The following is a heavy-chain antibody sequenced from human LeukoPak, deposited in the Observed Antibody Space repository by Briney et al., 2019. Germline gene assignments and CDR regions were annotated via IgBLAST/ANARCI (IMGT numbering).Heavy chain of an antibody. J-gene: IGHJ4*02. Sequence: ASVKVSCKASGYTFTGYYMHWVRQAPGQGLEWMGWINPNSGGTNYAQKFQGRVTMTRDTSISTAYMELSRLRSGDTAVYYCARVQGYSSSWYRDYWGQGTLVTVSS. CDR2: INPNSGGT. D-gene: IGHD6-13*01. CDR1: GYTFTGYY. V-gene: IGHV1-2*02. CDR3: ARVQGYSSSWYRDY.